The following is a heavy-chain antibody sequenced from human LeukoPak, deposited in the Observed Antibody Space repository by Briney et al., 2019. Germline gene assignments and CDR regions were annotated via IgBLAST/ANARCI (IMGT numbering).Heavy chain of an antibody. D-gene: IGHD1-7*01. CDR3: ERAGYRYNWNYPFDY. Sequence: GASVKVSCKASGGTFSSYAISWVRQAPGQGLEWMGGIIPIFGTANYAQKFQGRVTITTDESTSTAYMELSSLRSEDTAVYYCERAGYRYNWNYPFDYWGQGTLVTVSS. J-gene: IGHJ4*02. CDR1: GGTFSSYA. CDR2: IIPIFGTA. V-gene: IGHV1-69*05.